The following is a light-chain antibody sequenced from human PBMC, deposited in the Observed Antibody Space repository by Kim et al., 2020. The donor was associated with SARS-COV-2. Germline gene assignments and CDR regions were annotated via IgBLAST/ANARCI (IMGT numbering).Light chain of an antibody. CDR3: QAWDSSIVV. CDR1: KLGDKY. Sequence: VSPGQTVSITCSGDKLGDKYACWYQQKPGQSPVMVIYEDTKRPSGIPERFSGSNSGNTATLTISGTQATDEADYYCQAWDSSIVVFGGGTQLTV. CDR2: EDT. J-gene: IGLJ2*01. V-gene: IGLV3-1*01.